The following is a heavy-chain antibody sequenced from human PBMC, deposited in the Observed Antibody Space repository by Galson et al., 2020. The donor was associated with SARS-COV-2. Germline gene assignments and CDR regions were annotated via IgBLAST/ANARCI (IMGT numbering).Heavy chain of an antibody. J-gene: IGHJ4*02. CDR2: ISNDSTNT. V-gene: IGHV3-30*18. Sequence: GGSLRLSCAASGFTFSSFGMHWVRQAPGKGLEWVAVISNDSTNTYYTASVKGRFSISRDNSKNTLYLQMNSLRVEDTAVYYCAKSLWFGEILSPFDYWGQGAQATVSS. CDR3: AKSLWFGEILSPFDY. D-gene: IGHD3-10*01. CDR1: GFTFSSFG.